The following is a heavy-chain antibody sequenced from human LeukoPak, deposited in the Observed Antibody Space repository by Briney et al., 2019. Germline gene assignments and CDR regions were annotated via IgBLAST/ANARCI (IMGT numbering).Heavy chain of an antibody. CDR1: GGSFSVYY. J-gene: IGHJ6*03. CDR3: ARWVYYYGSGSYYKPTYYYMDV. D-gene: IGHD3-10*01. CDR2: INHSGST. V-gene: IGHV4-34*01. Sequence: SETLSLTCALYGGSFSVYYWSWIPQPPGKGLEWIGEINHSGSTNYNPSLKSRVTISVDTPKNQFSLKLSSVTAADTAVYYCARWVYYYGSGSYYKPTYYYMDVWGKGTTVTISS.